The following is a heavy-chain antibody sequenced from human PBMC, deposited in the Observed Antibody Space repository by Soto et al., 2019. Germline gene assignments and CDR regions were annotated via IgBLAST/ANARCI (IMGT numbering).Heavy chain of an antibody. J-gene: IGHJ6*02. Sequence: VASVKVSCKASGYTFTGYYMHWVRQAPGQGLEWMGWINPNSGGTNYAQKFQGWVTMTRDTSISTAYMELSRLRSDDTAVYYCARARGDSSSWYEPEYGMDVWGQGTTVTVSS. CDR2: INPNSGGT. CDR3: ARARGDSSSWYEPEYGMDV. CDR1: GYTFTGYY. V-gene: IGHV1-2*04. D-gene: IGHD6-13*01.